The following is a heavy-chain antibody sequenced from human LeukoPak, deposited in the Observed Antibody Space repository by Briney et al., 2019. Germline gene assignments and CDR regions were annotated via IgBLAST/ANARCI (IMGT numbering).Heavy chain of an antibody. Sequence: GGSLRLSCAASGFDFSGSAVHWVRQSSGKGLEWVGHIDKKDNLYATAYAESVKDRFTISRDDSKNTAFLHMDSLKTGDTALYYCTRDRGTYNWFDPWGQGTLVTVSS. J-gene: IGHJ5*02. CDR3: TRDRGTYNWFDP. D-gene: IGHD2-15*01. V-gene: IGHV3-73*01. CDR2: IDKKDNLYAT. CDR1: GFDFSGSA.